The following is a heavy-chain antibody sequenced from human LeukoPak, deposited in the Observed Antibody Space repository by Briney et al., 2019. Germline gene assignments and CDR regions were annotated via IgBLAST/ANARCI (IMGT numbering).Heavy chain of an antibody. CDR2: INRDGSTT. J-gene: IGHJ5*02. V-gene: IGHV3-74*01. CDR1: GFTFSRYW. Sequence: PGGSLRLSCAASGFTFSRYWLHWVRQAPGKGLVWVSRINRDGSTTSYADSVKGRFTISRDNAKNTLYLQMSSLRGEDTAVYYCARERYSGSYAWFDPWGQGTLVTVSS. D-gene: IGHD1-26*01. CDR3: ARERYSGSYAWFDP.